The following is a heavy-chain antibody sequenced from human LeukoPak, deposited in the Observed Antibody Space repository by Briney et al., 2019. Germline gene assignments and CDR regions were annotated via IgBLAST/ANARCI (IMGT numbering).Heavy chain of an antibody. CDR2: LDWDDDK. CDR1: GFSLRSSGMC. CDR3: ARTKVAATPLDAVDI. J-gene: IGHJ3*02. V-gene: IGHV2-70*01. Sequence: SGPTLIHPTQPLTLTCTFSGFSLRSSGMCVSWIRQPPGKALEWLALLDWDDDKYYRTSLETRLTISKDTSKNQVVLTMTNMDPVDTATYYCARTKVAATPLDAVDIWGEGTMVTVSS. D-gene: IGHD2-15*01.